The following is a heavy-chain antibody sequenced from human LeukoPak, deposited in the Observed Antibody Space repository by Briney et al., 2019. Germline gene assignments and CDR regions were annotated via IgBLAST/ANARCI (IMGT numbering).Heavy chain of an antibody. CDR2: ISYDGSNE. J-gene: IGHJ4*02. Sequence: GGSLRLSCAASGFTFSSYAMHWVRQAPGKGLEWVAVISYDGSNEYYADSVKGRFTISRDNSKNTLYLQMNSLRAEDMAVYYCAKDGGQGADYWGQGTLVTVSS. V-gene: IGHV3-30*04. CDR3: AKDGGQGADY. D-gene: IGHD3-16*01. CDR1: GFTFSSYA.